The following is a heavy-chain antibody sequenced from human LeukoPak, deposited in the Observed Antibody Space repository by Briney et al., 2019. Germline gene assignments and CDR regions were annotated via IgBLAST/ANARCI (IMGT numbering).Heavy chain of an antibody. CDR1: GGSISSYY. CDR2: IYTSGST. V-gene: IGHV4-4*07. J-gene: IGHJ4*02. CDR3: ARGVYYGSGSYLYYFDY. Sequence: SETLSLTCTVSGGSISSYYWSWIRQPAGKGLEWIGRIYTSGSTNYNPSLKSRVTMSVDTSKSQFSLKLSSVTAADTAVCYCARGVYYGSGSYLYYFDYWGQGTLVTVSS. D-gene: IGHD3-10*01.